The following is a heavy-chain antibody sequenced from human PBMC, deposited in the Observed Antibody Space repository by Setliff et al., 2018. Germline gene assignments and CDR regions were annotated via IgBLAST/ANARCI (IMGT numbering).Heavy chain of an antibody. CDR2: IIPILGIA. CDR3: ARDGGNSYGHY. CDR1: GGTFSSYA. V-gene: IGHV1-69*10. D-gene: IGHD5-18*01. Sequence: SVKVSCKASGGTFSSYAISWVRQAPGQGLEWMGGIIPILGIANYAQKFQGRVTITADTSTSTAYMELSSLRSEDTAVYYCARDGGNSYGHYWGQGTLVTVSS. J-gene: IGHJ4*02.